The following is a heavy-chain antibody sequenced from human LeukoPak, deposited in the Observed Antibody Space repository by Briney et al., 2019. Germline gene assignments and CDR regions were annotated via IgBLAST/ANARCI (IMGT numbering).Heavy chain of an antibody. Sequence: GGSLRLSCAASGFTFSSYGMHWVRQAPGKGLEWVAVISYDGSNKYYADSVKGRFTISRDNSKNTLYLQMNSLRAEDTAVYYCAKDEVAIVVVPAAMSIHWGQGTLVTVSS. D-gene: IGHD2-2*03. J-gene: IGHJ4*02. CDR1: GFTFSSYG. V-gene: IGHV3-30*18. CDR3: AKDEVAIVVVPAAMSIH. CDR2: ISYDGSNK.